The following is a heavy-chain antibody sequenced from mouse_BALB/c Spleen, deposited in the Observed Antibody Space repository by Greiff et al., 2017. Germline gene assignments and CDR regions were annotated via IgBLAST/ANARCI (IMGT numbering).Heavy chain of an antibody. Sequence: VQLKESGAELVKPGASVKLSCTASGFNIKDTYMHWVKQRPEQGLEWIGRIDPANGNTKYDPKFQGKATITADTSSNTAYLQLSSLTSEDTAVYYCARSYGSYYFDYWGQGTTLTVSS. V-gene: IGHV14-3*02. D-gene: IGHD1-1*01. CDR2: IDPANGNT. J-gene: IGHJ2*01. CDR3: ARSYGSYYFDY. CDR1: GFNIKDTY.